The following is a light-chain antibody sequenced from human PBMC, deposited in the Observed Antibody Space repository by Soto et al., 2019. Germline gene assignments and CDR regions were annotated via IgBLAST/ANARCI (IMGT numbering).Light chain of an antibody. CDR1: SSDVGGYDR. CDR3: ASYGGRDYMI. J-gene: IGLJ2*01. Sequence: QSALTQPPSASGSPGQSVTISCTGTSSDVGGYDRVSSFQQHPGKAPKLIIYGVTDRMSGVPDRFSGSKSGNTASLTVSGPQAEDEADYYCASYGGRDYMIFGGGTKLTVL. V-gene: IGLV2-8*01. CDR2: GVT.